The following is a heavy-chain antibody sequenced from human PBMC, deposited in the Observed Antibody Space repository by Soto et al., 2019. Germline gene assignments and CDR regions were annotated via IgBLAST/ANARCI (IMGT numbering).Heavy chain of an antibody. CDR1: GFTFSAYA. CDR2: MSADGATT. Sequence: EVQLLESGGDLVQPGGSLRLSCTASGFTFSAYAMSWVRQAPGKGLEWVSVMSADGATTYYADSVKGRLTISRDNSKNTLYLQMNSLRADDTAVYYCAKDSRRFDYWGQGTLVTVSS. V-gene: IGHV3-23*01. J-gene: IGHJ4*02. CDR3: AKDSRRFDY.